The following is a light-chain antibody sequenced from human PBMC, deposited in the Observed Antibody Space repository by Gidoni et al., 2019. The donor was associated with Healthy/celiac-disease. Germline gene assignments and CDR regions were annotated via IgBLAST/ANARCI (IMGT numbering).Light chain of an antibody. CDR2: KAS. CDR3: QQYNSYVT. CDR1: QSISSW. V-gene: IGKV1-5*03. Sequence: DIQMTQSPSTLSASVGDRVTITCRASQSISSWLAWYQQKPGKAPKLLIYKASSLESGVPSRVSGSGSGTEFTLTISSLQPDDFATYYCQQYNSYVTFXPXTKVDIK. J-gene: IGKJ3*01.